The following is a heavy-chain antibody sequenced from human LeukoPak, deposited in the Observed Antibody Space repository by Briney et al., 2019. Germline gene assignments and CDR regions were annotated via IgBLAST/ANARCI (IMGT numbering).Heavy chain of an antibody. CDR1: GSSLGSYW. D-gene: IGHD3/OR15-3a*01. Sequence: GGSLRLSCVASGSSLGSYWMAWVRQAPGKGLEWVANMKHDGIEKYHVDSVKGRFTISRDNTKNSLYLHMSSLRVEDTAVYYCAKLGLGYADYWGQGTLVSVSS. CDR2: MKHDGIEK. V-gene: IGHV3-7*05. J-gene: IGHJ4*02. CDR3: AKLGLGYADY.